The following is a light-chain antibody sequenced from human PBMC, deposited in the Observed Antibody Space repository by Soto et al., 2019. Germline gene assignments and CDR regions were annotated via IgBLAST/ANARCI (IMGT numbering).Light chain of an antibody. CDR3: QQLNSYPLT. V-gene: IGKV1-12*01. CDR2: TGS. Sequence: DIQMTQSPSSVSASVGDRVTITCRASQAIDSWLAWYQQKPGEAPKLLIFTGSLLHSGVPPRFSGSGSGTDFTLTISSLQPEDFATYYCQQLNSYPLTFGPGTKVDIK. CDR1: QAIDSW. J-gene: IGKJ3*01.